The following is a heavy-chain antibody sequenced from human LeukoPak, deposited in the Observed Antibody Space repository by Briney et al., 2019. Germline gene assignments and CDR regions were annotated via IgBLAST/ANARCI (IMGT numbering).Heavy chain of an antibody. D-gene: IGHD3-3*01. J-gene: IGHJ4*02. V-gene: IGHV3-23*01. CDR1: GFTFSNYA. CDR3: ARAPYYDFWSGTDY. Sequence: GGSLRLSCAASGFTFSNYAMSWVRQSPGKGLAWVSAIRGSGDSTYYADSVKGRFTVSRDNSENTLYLEMNSLRLEDTAVYYCARAPYYDFWSGTDYWGQGTLVTVSS. CDR2: IRGSGDST.